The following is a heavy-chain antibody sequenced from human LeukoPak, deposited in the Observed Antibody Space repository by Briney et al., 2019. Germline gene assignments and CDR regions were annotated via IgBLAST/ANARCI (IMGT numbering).Heavy chain of an antibody. D-gene: IGHD5-18*01. CDR2: INPGGDNT. CDR1: GYTFTNYY. V-gene: IGHV1-46*01. Sequence: ASVKVSCKASGYTFTNYYIHWVRQAPGQGLEWMGLINPGGDNTNYAQNFQGRVTMTRDTSTSTAYMELRSLRSDDTAVYYCARVSGIELGGYYYYMDVWGKGTTVTVSS. CDR3: ARVSGIELGGYYYYMDV. J-gene: IGHJ6*03.